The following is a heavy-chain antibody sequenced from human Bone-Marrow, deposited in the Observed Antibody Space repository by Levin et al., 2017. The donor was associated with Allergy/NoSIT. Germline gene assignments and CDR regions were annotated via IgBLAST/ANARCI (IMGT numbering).Heavy chain of an antibody. Sequence: LSLTCAASGFTFSSSEMNWVRQAPGKGLEWVSYISSSGTTIYYADSVKGRFTISRDNAKNSLYLQMNSLRAEDTAVYYCARDRSGSYDYGMDVWGQGTTVTVSS. CDR3: ARDRSGSYDYGMDV. V-gene: IGHV3-48*03. J-gene: IGHJ6*02. D-gene: IGHD1-26*01. CDR1: GFTFSSSE. CDR2: ISSSGTTI.